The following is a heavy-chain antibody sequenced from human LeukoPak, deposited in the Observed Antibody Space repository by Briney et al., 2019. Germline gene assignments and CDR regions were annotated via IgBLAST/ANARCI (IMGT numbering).Heavy chain of an antibody. CDR2: IWYDGSKK. CDR1: GYTFSSYG. D-gene: IGHD3-16*01. V-gene: IGHV3-33*01. CDR3: VRDPGTQTFYFDS. Sequence: GGSLRLSCAASGYTFSSYGMHWVRQAPGKGLEGVALIWYDGSKKNYADSVKGRFTISRDSSKSTLYLQMDSLRAEDTAVYYCVRDPGTQTFYFDSWGQGTLVTVSS. J-gene: IGHJ4*02.